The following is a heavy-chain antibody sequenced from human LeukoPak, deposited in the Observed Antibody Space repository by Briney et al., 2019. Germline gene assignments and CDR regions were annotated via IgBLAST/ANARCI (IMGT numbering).Heavy chain of an antibody. CDR3: ARQTFWSGYPPSDY. J-gene: IGHJ4*02. D-gene: IGHD3-3*01. V-gene: IGHV4-30-4*08. CDR1: GGSISSGDYY. CDR2: IYYSGST. Sequence: SQTLSLTCTVSGGSISSGDYYWSWIRQPPGKGLEWIGYIYYSGSTYYNPSLKSRVTISVDTSENQFSLKLSSVTAADTAVYYCARQTFWSGYPPSDYWGQGTLVTVSS.